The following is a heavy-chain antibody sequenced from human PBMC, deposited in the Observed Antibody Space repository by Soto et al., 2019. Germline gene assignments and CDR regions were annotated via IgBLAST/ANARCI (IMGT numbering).Heavy chain of an antibody. Sequence: PGGSLRLSCAACGFTFSSYGMHWVRQAPGKGLEWVAVIWYDGSNKYYADSVKGRFTISRDNSKNTLYLQMNSLRAEDTAVYYCARDPEYCTNGVCYTRGYFDYWGQGTLVTVSS. V-gene: IGHV3-33*01. CDR1: GFTFSSYG. CDR2: IWYDGSNK. J-gene: IGHJ4*02. D-gene: IGHD2-8*01. CDR3: ARDPEYCTNGVCYTRGYFDY.